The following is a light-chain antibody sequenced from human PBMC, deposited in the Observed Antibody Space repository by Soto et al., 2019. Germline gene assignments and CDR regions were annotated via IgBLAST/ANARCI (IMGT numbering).Light chain of an antibody. Sequence: DIQMTQSPSSLSSSVVDRVTITCRASQSISSYFNWYQQKPANAPKLLIYAASSLQSGGPSSFSGSGSGTELTLTISSLQPDDFATYYCQQYSTYTPRTFGQGTKVDIK. J-gene: IGKJ1*01. CDR1: QSISSY. V-gene: IGKV1-39*01. CDR3: QQYSTYTPRT. CDR2: AAS.